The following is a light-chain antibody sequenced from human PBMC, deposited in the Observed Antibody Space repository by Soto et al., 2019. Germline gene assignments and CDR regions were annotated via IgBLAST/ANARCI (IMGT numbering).Light chain of an antibody. Sequence: EVVLTQSPGTLSLSPGDRATLSCRASQSVRSNYLAWYQQKAGQPPRLLIFGASSRATGIPDRFSGSGSGTDFSLTISRLEPEDFAVYYCQQYGDSPESFGPGTTVDIK. J-gene: IGKJ3*01. V-gene: IGKV3-20*01. CDR2: GAS. CDR1: QSVRSNY. CDR3: QQYGDSPES.